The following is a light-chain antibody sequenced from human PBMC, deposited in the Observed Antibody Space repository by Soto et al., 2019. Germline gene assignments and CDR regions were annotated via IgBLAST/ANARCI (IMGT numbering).Light chain of an antibody. CDR2: ENN. V-gene: IGLV1-51*02. CDR3: GTWDSSLSAGV. J-gene: IGLJ3*02. Sequence: QSVLTQPPSVSAAPGQTVTISCSGSSSNIGNNYVSWSQQLPGTAPKLLIYENNKRPSGIPDRFSGSKSGTSATLGITGLQTGDEADYYCGTWDSSLSAGVFGGGTKVTVL. CDR1: SSNIGNNY.